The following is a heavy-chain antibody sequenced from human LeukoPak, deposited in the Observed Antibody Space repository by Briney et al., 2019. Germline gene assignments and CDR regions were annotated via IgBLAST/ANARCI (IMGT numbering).Heavy chain of an antibody. CDR2: ISGSGGST. V-gene: IGHV3-23*01. J-gene: IGHJ4*02. Sequence: TGGSLRLSCAASGFTFSSYAMSWVRQAPGKGLEWVSAISGSGGSTYYADSVKGRFTISRDNSKNTLYLQMNSLRAEDTAVYYCAKDQGYCTNGVCYGSLPFGEPEYYFDYWGQGTLVTVSS. CDR1: GFTFSSYA. D-gene: IGHD2-8*01. CDR3: AKDQGYCTNGVCYGSLPFGEPEYYFDY.